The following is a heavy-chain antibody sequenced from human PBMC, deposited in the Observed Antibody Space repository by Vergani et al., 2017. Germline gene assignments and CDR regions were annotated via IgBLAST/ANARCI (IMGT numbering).Heavy chain of an antibody. CDR3: ARAAGYYFDY. V-gene: IGHV3-48*04. CDR1: GFTFSSYA. D-gene: IGHD6-13*01. CDR2: ISSSSSYT. Sequence: EVQLLESGGGLVQPGGSLRLSCAASGFTFSSYAMSWVRQAPGKGLEWVSYISSSSSYTNYADSVKGRFTISRDNAKNSLYLQMNSLRAEDTAVYYCARAAGYYFDYWGQGTLVTVSS. J-gene: IGHJ4*02.